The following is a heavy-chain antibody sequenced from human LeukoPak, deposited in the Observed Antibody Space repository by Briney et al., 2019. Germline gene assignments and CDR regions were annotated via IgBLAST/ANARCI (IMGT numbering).Heavy chain of an antibody. CDR3: ARYYRGYFDS. V-gene: IGHV6-1*01. D-gene: IGHD3-16*02. CDR1: GDSVSSNSAT. CDR2: TYYRSKWSS. Sequence: SQTLSLTCAISGDSVSSNSATWNWIRQSPSRGLEWLGRTYYRSKWSSDYAVSVKGRITINPDTPKNQFSLQLNSVTPDDTAVYYCARYYRGYFDSWGQETLVTVSS. J-gene: IGHJ4*02.